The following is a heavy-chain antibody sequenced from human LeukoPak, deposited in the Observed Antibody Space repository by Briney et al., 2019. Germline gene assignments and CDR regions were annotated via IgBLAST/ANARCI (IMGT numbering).Heavy chain of an antibody. Sequence: ASVKVSCKASGYTFTTYSMHWMRQAPGQRLEWMGWINAGSGYTSYSQKFQGRVAISADTPASTAYMELSSLRSEDTAVYFCVRDRGGATTVYWGQGTLVTVSS. CDR3: VRDRGGATTVY. J-gene: IGHJ4*02. V-gene: IGHV1-3*01. CDR2: INAGSGYT. D-gene: IGHD1-26*01. CDR1: GYTFTTYS.